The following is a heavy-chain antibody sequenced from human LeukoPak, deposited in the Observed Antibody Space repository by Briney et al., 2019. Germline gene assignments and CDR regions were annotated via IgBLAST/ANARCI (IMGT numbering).Heavy chain of an antibody. CDR2: IYYSGST. Sequence: PSETPSLTCTVSGGSISSYYWSWIRQPPGKGLEWIGYIYYSGSTNYNPSLKSRVTISVDTSKNQFSLKLSSVTVADTAVYYCARVGGTNFYYYGMDVWGQGTTVTVSS. CDR1: GGSISSYY. CDR3: ARVGGTNFYYYGMDV. D-gene: IGHD1-26*01. V-gene: IGHV4-59*01. J-gene: IGHJ6*02.